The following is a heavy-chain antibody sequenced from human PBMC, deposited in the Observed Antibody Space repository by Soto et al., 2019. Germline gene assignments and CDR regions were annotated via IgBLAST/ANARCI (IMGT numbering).Heavy chain of an antibody. J-gene: IGHJ4*02. CDR3: ARHRPSGFSDY. Sequence: SETLSLTCTVSGGSISSDYWSWIRQPPGKGLEWIGYIYYSGSTNYNPSLKSRVTISVDTSKNQFSLKLSSVTAADTAVYYCARHRPSGFSDYSGQGSLVTVAS. CDR1: GGSISSDY. D-gene: IGHD6-25*01. CDR2: IYYSGST. V-gene: IGHV4-59*08.